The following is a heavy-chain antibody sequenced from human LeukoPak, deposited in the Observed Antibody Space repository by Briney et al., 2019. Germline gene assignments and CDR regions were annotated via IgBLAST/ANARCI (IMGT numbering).Heavy chain of an antibody. CDR1: GFTFSSYA. J-gene: IGHJ5*02. CDR2: ISGSGGST. CDR3: AKDSFFMTTVTNWFDP. D-gene: IGHD4-11*01. V-gene: IGHV3-23*01. Sequence: GGSLRLSCAASGFTFSSYAMSWVRQAPGKGLEWVSAISGSGGSTYYADSVKGRFTISRDNSKNTLYLQMNSLRAEDTAVYYCAKDSFFMTTVTNWFDPWGQGTLVTVSS.